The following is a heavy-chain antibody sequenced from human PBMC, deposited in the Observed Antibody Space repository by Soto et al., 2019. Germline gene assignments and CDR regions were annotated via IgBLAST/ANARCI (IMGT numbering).Heavy chain of an antibody. Sequence: SETLSLTCTVSGGSISSGGYYWSWIRQHPGKGLEWIGYIYYSGSTYYNPSLKSRVTISVDTSKNQFSLKLSSVTAADTAVYYCARDRQRARGVTHSNYYYYGMDVWGQGTTVTVSS. V-gene: IGHV4-31*03. CDR2: IYYSGST. CDR1: GGSISSGGYY. CDR3: ARDRQRARGVTHSNYYYYGMDV. J-gene: IGHJ6*02. D-gene: IGHD3-10*01.